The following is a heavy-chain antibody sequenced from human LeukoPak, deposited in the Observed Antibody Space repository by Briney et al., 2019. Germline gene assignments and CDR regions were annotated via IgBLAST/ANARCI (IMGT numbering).Heavy chain of an antibody. CDR2: INPNTGGT. D-gene: IGHD2-15*01. V-gene: IGHV1-2*02. CDR1: GYTFTDCY. J-gene: IGHJ3*02. Sequence: GASVKVSCKASGYTFTDCYIHWVRQAPGQGLEWMAWINPNTGGTNFAQKFQGRVTMTKDTSISTAYMELSRLRSDDTAVYYCARALLRSGGWCGSAFDIWGRGTMVTVSS. CDR3: ARALLRSGGWCGSAFDI.